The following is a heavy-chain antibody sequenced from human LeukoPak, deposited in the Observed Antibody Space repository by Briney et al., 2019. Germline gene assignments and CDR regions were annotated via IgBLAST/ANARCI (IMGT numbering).Heavy chain of an antibody. D-gene: IGHD3-22*01. V-gene: IGHV3-53*01. CDR2: IYSGGST. Sequence: GGSLRLSCAASGSTVSSNYMSWVRQAPGKGLEWVSVIYSGGSTYYADSVKGRFTISRDNSKNTLYLQMNSLRAEDTAVYYCARDQSLPGYDSSGYNDAFDIWGQGTMVTVSS. CDR3: ARDQSLPGYDSSGYNDAFDI. CDR1: GSTVSSNY. J-gene: IGHJ3*02.